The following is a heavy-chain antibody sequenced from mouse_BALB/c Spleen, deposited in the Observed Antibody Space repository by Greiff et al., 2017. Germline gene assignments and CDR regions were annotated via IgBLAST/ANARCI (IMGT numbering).Heavy chain of an antibody. D-gene: IGHD2-3*01. CDR2: ISSGGST. CDR3: ARRDGYYPFDY. V-gene: IGHV5-6-5*01. J-gene: IGHJ2*01. Sequence: EVQRVESGGGLVKPGGSLKLSCAASGFTFSSYAMSWVRQTPEKRLEWVASISSGGSTYYPDSVKGRFTISRDNARNILYLQMSSLRSEDTAMYYCARRDGYYPFDYWGQGTTLTVSS. CDR1: GFTFSSYA.